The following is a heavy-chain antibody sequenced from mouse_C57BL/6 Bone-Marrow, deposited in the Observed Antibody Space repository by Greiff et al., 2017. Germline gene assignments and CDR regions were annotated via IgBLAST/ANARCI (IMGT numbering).Heavy chain of an antibody. CDR2: IYPRDGST. J-gene: IGHJ1*03. CDR3: ARDYVSSYWYFDV. CDR1: GYTFTSYD. Sequence: QVQLQQSGPELVKPGASVKLSCTASGYTFTSYDINWVQQRPGQGLEWIGWIYPRDGSTKYNEKFKGKATLTVDTSSSTAYMELHILTSEYSAVYFCARDYVSSYWYFDVLCTGTTVTVSA. V-gene: IGHV1-85*01. D-gene: IGHD1-1*01.